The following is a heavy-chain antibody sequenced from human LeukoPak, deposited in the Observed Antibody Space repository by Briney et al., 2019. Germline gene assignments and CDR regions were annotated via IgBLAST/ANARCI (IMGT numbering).Heavy chain of an antibody. D-gene: IGHD3-3*01. CDR1: GYTFTSYY. J-gene: IGHJ6*03. CDR3: ARDGVFRMGVVRVGYYYYMDV. Sequence: ASVKVSCKASGYTFTSYYMHWVRQAPGQGLEWMGIINPSGGSTSYAQKFQGRVTMTRDTSTSTVYMELSSLRSEDTAVYYCARDGVFRMGVVRVGYYYYMDVWGKGTTVTVSS. CDR2: INPSGGST. V-gene: IGHV1-46*03.